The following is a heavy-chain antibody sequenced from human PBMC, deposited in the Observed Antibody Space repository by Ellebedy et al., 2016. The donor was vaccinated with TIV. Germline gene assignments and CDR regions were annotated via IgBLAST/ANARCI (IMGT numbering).Heavy chain of an antibody. Sequence: GESLKISXKGSGYSFTSYWIGWVRQMPGKGLEWMGIIYPGDSDTRDSPSFQGQVTISADKSISTAYLQWSSLKASDTAMYYCARARNAYCGGDCYLDFDYWGQGTLVTVSS. CDR3: ARARNAYCGGDCYLDFDY. D-gene: IGHD2-21*02. CDR2: IYPGDSDT. CDR1: GYSFTSYW. J-gene: IGHJ4*02. V-gene: IGHV5-51*01.